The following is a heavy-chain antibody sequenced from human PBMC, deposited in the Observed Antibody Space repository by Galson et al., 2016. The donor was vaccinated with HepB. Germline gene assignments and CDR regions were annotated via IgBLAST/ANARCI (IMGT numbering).Heavy chain of an antibody. Sequence: QSGAEVKKAGESLKISCKDSGYSFSSHWIGWVRQMPGKGLEWMGMIYAGDSDTRYSPSFQGQVNISADMSIKTDYLQWSSLKASDTAIYYCARRTERDYYGVDVWGQGTTVTVSS. J-gene: IGHJ6*02. D-gene: IGHD1-1*01. V-gene: IGHV5-51*03. CDR3: ARRTERDYYGVDV. CDR1: GYSFSSHW. CDR2: IYAGDSDT.